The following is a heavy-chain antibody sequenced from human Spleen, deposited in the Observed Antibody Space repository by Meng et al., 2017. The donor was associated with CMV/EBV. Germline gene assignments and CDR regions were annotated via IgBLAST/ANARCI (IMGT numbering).Heavy chain of an antibody. CDR1: GFSVSDYR. CDR3: ARKFLGYGGQYYFDY. V-gene: IGHV3-21*01. Sequence: SGFSVSDYRMHWVRQARGGGLGGVSSIHNGRSSMSPADSMKDRFTISRDNAKQSLHLQMSRLRGEDTAIYFCARKFLGYGGQYYFDYWGQGTLVTVSS. D-gene: IGHD3-3*01. J-gene: IGHJ4*02. CDR2: IHNGRSSM.